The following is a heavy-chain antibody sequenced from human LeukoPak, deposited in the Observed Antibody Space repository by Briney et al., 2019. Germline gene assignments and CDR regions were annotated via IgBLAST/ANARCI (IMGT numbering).Heavy chain of an antibody. Sequence: PSETLSLTCTVSGGSISSYYWSWIRQPPGKGLEWIGYIYYSGSTDYNPPLKSRVTISVDTSKNQFSLKLSSVTAADTAVYYCARHKLRYSQGYFDYWGQGTLVTVSS. CDR1: GGSISSYY. CDR3: ARHKLRYSQGYFDY. V-gene: IGHV4-59*08. J-gene: IGHJ4*02. D-gene: IGHD3-9*01. CDR2: IYYSGST.